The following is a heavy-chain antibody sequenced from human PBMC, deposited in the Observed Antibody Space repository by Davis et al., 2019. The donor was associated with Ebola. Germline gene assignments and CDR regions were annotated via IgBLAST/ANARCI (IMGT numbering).Heavy chain of an antibody. CDR3: ARPQLLPRPGAFDI. CDR2: ISSSGITI. J-gene: IGHJ3*02. V-gene: IGHV3-11*01. D-gene: IGHD2-21*01. CDR1: GFTFSDYY. Sequence: GESLKISCAASGFTFSDYYMSWIRQAPGKGLEWVSHISSSGITIYYADSVKGRFTISRDNAKNSLFLQMNGLRADDTALYYCARPQLLPRPGAFDIWGQGTLVTVSS.